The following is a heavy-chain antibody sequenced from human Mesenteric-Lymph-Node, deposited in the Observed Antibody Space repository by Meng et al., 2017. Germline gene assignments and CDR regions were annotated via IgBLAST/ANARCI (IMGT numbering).Heavy chain of an antibody. CDR2: INPNSGGT. CDR3: ARGPPAARGVTVVTPELAFDI. Sequence: ASVKVSCKASGYTFTGYYMHWVRQAPGQGLEWMGWINPNSGGTNYAQKFQGRVTMTRDTSISTAYMELSRLRSDDTAVYYCARGPPAARGVTVVTPELAFDIWGQGTMVTVSS. D-gene: IGHD4-23*01. CDR1: GYTFTGYY. V-gene: IGHV1-2*02. J-gene: IGHJ3*02.